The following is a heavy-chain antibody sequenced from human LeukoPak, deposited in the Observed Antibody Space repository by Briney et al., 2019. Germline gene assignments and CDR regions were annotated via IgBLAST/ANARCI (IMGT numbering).Heavy chain of an antibody. V-gene: IGHV3-23*01. CDR1: GFTFSSYA. D-gene: IGHD1-1*01. CDR3: AREDELFDAFDI. CDR2: ISGSGGRT. J-gene: IGHJ3*02. Sequence: GGSLRLSCAASGFTFSSYAKNSVRQPPPRGREGVSGISGSGGRTKYADSVEGRFNISRDNSKNTLYLQMNSLRAEDTAVYYCAREDELFDAFDIWGQGTMVTVSS.